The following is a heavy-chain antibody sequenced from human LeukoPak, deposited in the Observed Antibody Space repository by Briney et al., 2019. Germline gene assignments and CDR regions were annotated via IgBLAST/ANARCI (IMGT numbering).Heavy chain of an antibody. CDR1: GXTFSSYS. V-gene: IGHV3-21*01. CDR3: ARDRRHYYDSSGYPRGAFDI. CDR2: ISSSSSYI. D-gene: IGHD3-22*01. J-gene: IGHJ3*02. Sequence: GGSLRLSCAASGXTFSSYSMNWVRQAPGRGLEWVSSISSSSSYIYYADSVKGRFTISRDNAKNSLYLQMNSLRAEDTAVYYCARDRRHYYDSSGYPRGAFDIWGQGTMVTVSS.